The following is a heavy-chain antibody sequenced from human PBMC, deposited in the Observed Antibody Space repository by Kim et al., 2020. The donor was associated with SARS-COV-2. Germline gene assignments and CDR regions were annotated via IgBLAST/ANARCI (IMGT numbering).Heavy chain of an antibody. CDR2: IYSGGST. D-gene: IGHD5-18*01. CDR1: GFTVSSNY. CDR3: GRDTGRGGHSRPGD. J-gene: IGHJ4*02. V-gene: IGHV3-66*01. Sequence: GGSLRRSCAASGFTVSSNYMSWVRQAPGKGLEWVSVIYSGGSTYYADSVKGRFTISRDNSKNTPYLQMNSLRAEDTAVYYCGRDTGRGGHSRPGDWGQGTLVPVSS.